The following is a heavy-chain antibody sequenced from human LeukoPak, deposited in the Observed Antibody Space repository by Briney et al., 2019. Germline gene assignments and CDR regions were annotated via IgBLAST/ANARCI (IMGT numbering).Heavy chain of an antibody. Sequence: SVKVSCKASGGTFSSYAISWVRQAPGQGLEWMGGIIPIFGTANYAQKFQGRVTITADESTSTAYMELSSLRSEDTAVYYCATGGRWAGDSGGYPNWGQGTLVTVSS. V-gene: IGHV1-69*13. D-gene: IGHD3-22*01. CDR1: GGTFSSYA. CDR3: ATGGRWAGDSGGYPN. J-gene: IGHJ4*02. CDR2: IIPIFGTA.